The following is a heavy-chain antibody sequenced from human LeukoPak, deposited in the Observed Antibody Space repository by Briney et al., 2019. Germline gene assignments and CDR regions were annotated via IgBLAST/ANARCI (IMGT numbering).Heavy chain of an antibody. J-gene: IGHJ5*02. CDR1: GGSFSGYY. CDR3: ARHSIVVVVAATQNWFDP. V-gene: IGHV4-34*01. CDR2: IHHSGST. D-gene: IGHD2-15*01. Sequence: PSETLSLTCAMYGGSFSGYYWSWIRQPPGKGLEWIGEIHHSGSTNYNPSLKSRVTISVDTSKNQFSLKLSSVTAADTAVYYCARHSIVVVVAATQNWFDPWGQGTLVTVSS.